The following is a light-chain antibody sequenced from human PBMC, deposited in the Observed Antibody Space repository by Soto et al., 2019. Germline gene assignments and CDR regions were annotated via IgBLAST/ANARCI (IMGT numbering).Light chain of an antibody. J-gene: IGKJ1*01. CDR2: AAD. CDR1: QSVSNK. V-gene: IGKV3-15*01. Sequence: EVVMRQSPATLSVSPGETATLSCRASQSVSNKLAWYQQRPGQAPRLLIYAADTRATGMPDRFSESGSGREFTLTINRLQSEDCAVYYSQQYNNWPPWTFGQGTKVEVK. CDR3: QQYNNWPPWT.